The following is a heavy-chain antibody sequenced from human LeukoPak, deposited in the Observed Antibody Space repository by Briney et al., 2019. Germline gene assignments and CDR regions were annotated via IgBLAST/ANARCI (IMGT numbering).Heavy chain of an antibody. J-gene: IGHJ4*02. CDR1: GGSISGSDYY. CDR3: ARSKTGMVDY. CDR2: IFYSGIT. Sequence: PSETLSLTCAVSGGSISGSDYYWGWIRQPPGKGLEWIGSIFYSGITYYNPPLKSRVTTSVDTSKNQFSLKPTSVTAADTAVYYCARSKTGMVDYWGQGTLVTVSS. V-gene: IGHV4-39*01.